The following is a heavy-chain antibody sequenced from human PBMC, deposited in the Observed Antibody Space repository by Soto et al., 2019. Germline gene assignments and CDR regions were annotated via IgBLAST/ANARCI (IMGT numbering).Heavy chain of an antibody. Sequence: EVQLVESGGGLVQPGGSLRLSCAASGFTFRDHYMDWVRQAPGKGLEWVGRIRNKANNYATEYAASVKDRFTISRDDSKNSLYLQMNSLRTEDTAVYYCARGWALGELLPGAFDYWGQGILVTGSS. V-gene: IGHV3-72*01. J-gene: IGHJ4*02. CDR1: GFTFRDHY. CDR3: ARGWALGELLPGAFDY. CDR2: IRNKANNYAT. D-gene: IGHD1-26*01.